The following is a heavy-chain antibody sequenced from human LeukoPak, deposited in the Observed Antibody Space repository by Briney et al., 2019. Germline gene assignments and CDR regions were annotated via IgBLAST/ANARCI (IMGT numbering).Heavy chain of an antibody. CDR3: ARGPAFYY. CDR1: GYSISSGYY. J-gene: IGHJ4*02. V-gene: IGHV4-38-2*02. CDR2: VYYSGTT. Sequence: SETLSLTCTVSGYSISSGYYWGWIRQSPGKGLEWIGNVYYSGTTYYNPSLKSRVTISVDTSKNQFSLKLSSVTAADTAVYYCARGPAFYYWGQGALVTVSS.